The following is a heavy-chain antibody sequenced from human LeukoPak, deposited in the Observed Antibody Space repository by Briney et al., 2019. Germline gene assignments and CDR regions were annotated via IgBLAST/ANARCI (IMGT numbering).Heavy chain of an antibody. D-gene: IGHD1-7*01. V-gene: IGHV6-1*01. Sequence: SQTLSLTCDISGDSFSSRSVAWNWIRQSPSRGLEWLGRTFYRSQWYNDYALSVRVRITINADTSKNQFSLHLNSVTPEDTAVYYCARSRWNYDNYFDPWGQGILVTVSS. CDR3: ARSRWNYDNYFDP. CDR1: GDSFSSRSVA. J-gene: IGHJ5*02. CDR2: TFYRSQWYN.